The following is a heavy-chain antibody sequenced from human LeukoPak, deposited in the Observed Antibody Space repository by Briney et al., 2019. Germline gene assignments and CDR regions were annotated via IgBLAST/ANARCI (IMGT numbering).Heavy chain of an antibody. D-gene: IGHD1-26*01. J-gene: IGHJ6*03. CDR3: ARDGTLSSYDYYYYMDV. Sequence: SETLSLTCTVSGGSISSNYWSWIRQPAGTALEWIGRIYTSGTITYNPSLKSRVTISVDTSKNQFSLKLSSVTAADTAVDYCARDGTLSSYDYYYYMDVWGKGTTVTVSS. V-gene: IGHV4-4*07. CDR2: IYTSGTI. CDR1: GGSISSNY.